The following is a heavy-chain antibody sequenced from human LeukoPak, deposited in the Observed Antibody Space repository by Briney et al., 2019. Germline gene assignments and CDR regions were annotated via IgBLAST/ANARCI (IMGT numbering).Heavy chain of an antibody. CDR1: GFTFSNAW. Sequence: GGSLRLSCATSGFTFSNAWMNWVRQAPGKGLEWVSHITASGTAMFYADSVKGRFTISRDNAKNSLYLQMNSLRDEDTAVYYCASSGSYRFDYWGQGTLVTVSS. CDR2: ITASGTAM. J-gene: IGHJ4*02. CDR3: ASSGSYRFDY. V-gene: IGHV3-48*02. D-gene: IGHD1-26*01.